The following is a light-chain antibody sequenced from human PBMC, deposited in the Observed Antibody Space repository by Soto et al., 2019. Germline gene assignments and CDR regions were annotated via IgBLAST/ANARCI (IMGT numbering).Light chain of an antibody. Sequence: DIQMTQAPSSLSASVGDRVTMTCQASQDISDNLNWYQHKEGEAPELLIYDASNLETGLPSRSSGRRTGTDFSLTIINLKPQDIASYYCQQFQNLTMTFGQGTQLEIK. CDR3: QQFQNLTMT. J-gene: IGKJ5*01. CDR2: DAS. V-gene: IGKV1-33*01. CDR1: QDISDN.